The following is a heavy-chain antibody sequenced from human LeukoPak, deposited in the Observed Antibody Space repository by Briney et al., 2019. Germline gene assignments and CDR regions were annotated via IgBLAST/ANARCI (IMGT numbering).Heavy chain of an antibody. CDR1: GFTFSSYG. V-gene: IGHV3-21*01. CDR3: ARDSDYYDILTGYYKGGFDY. CDR2: ISSSSSYI. J-gene: IGHJ4*02. D-gene: IGHD3-9*01. Sequence: GGSLRLSCAASGFTFSSYGMNWVRQAPGKGLEWVSSISSSSSYIYYADSVKGRFTISRDNAKNSLYLQMNSLRAEDTAVYYCARDSDYYDILTGYYKGGFDYWGQGTLVTVSS.